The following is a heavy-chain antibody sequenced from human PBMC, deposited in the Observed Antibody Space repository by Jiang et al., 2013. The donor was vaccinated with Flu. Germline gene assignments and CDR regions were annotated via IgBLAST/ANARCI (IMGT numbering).Heavy chain of an antibody. D-gene: IGHD2-2*01. CDR3: ARDPLGYCSSTSCHTHGMDV. J-gene: IGHJ6*02. CDR1: GYTFTSYG. Sequence: SGAEVKKPGASVKVSCKASGYTFTSYGISWVRQAPGQGLEWMGWISAYNGNTNYAQKLQGRVTMTTDTSTSTAYMELRSLRSDDTAVYYCARDPLGYCSSTSCHTHGMDVWGQGTTVTVSS. CDR2: ISAYNGNT. V-gene: IGHV1-18*01.